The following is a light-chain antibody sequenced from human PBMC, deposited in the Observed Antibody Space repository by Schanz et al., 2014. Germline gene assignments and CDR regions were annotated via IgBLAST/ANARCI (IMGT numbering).Light chain of an antibody. J-gene: IGLJ3*02. Sequence: QSALTQPASVSGSPGQSITISCTGTSSDVGSYNLVSWYQQHPGKAPKLMIYEVSQWPSGVSDRFSGSKSGNTASLTISGLQAEDEADYYCSSYTSSDNLVFGGGTKLTVL. V-gene: IGLV2-14*02. CDR1: SSDVGSYNL. CDR3: SSYTSSDNLV. CDR2: EVS.